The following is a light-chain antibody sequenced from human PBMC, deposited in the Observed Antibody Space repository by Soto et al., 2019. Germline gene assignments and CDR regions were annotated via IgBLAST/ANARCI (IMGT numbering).Light chain of an antibody. CDR1: QGISSW. J-gene: IGKJ4*01. CDR2: SAS. V-gene: IGKV1-12*01. CDR3: QQGNSFPLS. Sequence: VGGRVAITCRASQGISSWLAWYQQKPGRAPKLLIYSASSLQSGAPSRFTGSGSGTDFTLTITGLQPDDVATYYCQQGNSFPLSFGGGTKVDI.